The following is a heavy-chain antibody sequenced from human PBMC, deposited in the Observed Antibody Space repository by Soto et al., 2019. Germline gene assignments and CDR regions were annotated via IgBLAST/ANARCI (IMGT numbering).Heavy chain of an antibody. D-gene: IGHD6-19*01. CDR3: AKGGRQWLVTSDFNY. V-gene: IGHV3-30*18. J-gene: IGHJ4*02. Sequence: VQLVESGGGVVQPGRSLRLSCAASGFTFSDYAMHWVRQAPGKGLEWVAVVSHDGRNTHYADSVKGRFTISRDSSKNTVSMEMTSLRAEDRAVYYCAKGGRQWLVTSDFNYWGQGALVTVSS. CDR1: GFTFSDYA. CDR2: VSHDGRNT.